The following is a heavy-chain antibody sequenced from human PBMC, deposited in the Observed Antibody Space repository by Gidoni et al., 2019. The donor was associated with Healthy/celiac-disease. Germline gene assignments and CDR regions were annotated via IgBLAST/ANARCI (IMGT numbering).Heavy chain of an antibody. J-gene: IGHJ4*02. D-gene: IGHD3-3*01. V-gene: IGHV1-46*01. CDR3: AKGCSNAFEWLSHVFDY. CDR1: GYTFTSYY. Sequence: QVQLVQSGAEVKKPGASVKVSCKASGYTFTSYYMHWVRQAPGQGLEWMGIINPSGGSTSYAQKFQGRVTMTRDTSTSTVYMELSSLRSEDTAVYYCAKGCSNAFEWLSHVFDYWGQGTLVTVSS. CDR2: INPSGGST.